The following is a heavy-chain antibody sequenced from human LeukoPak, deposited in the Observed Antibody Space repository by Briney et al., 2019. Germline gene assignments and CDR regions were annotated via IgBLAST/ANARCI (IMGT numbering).Heavy chain of an antibody. Sequence: APVKVSCKASGGTFSSYAISWVRQAPGQGLEWVGGIIPIFGTANYAQKFQGRVTITADESTSTAYMELSSLRSEDTAVYYCARFVTTSHYFDYWGQGTLVTVSS. CDR1: GGTFSSYA. CDR2: IIPIFGTA. J-gene: IGHJ4*02. D-gene: IGHD4-11*01. CDR3: ARFVTTSHYFDY. V-gene: IGHV1-69*13.